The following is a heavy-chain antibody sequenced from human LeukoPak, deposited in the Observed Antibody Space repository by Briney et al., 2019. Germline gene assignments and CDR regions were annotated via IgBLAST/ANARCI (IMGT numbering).Heavy chain of an antibody. CDR1: GFTFSSYA. J-gene: IGHJ4*02. D-gene: IGHD6-19*01. V-gene: IGHV3-30*18. CDR3: AKDLRRGQWLPLDY. CDR2: ISYDGSNK. Sequence: PGGSLRLSCAASGFTFSSYAMSWVRQAPGKGLEWVAVISYDGSNKYYADSVKGRFTISRDNSKNTLYLQMNSLRVEDTAVYYCAKDLRRGQWLPLDYWGQGTLVTVSS.